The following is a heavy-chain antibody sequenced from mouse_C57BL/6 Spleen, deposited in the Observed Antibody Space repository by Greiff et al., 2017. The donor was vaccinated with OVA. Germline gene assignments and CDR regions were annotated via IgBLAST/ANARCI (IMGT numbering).Heavy chain of an antibody. D-gene: IGHD2-4*01. J-gene: IGHJ3*01. CDR3: AREDYDWFAC. CDR2: ISSGSSTI. V-gene: IGHV5-17*01. Sequence: EVQLQESGGGLVKPGGSLKLSCAASGFTFSDYGMHWVRQAPEKGLEWVAYISSGSSTIYYADTVKGRFTISRDSAKNTLFLQMTSLRSEDTAMYYCAREDYDWFACWGQGTLVTVSA. CDR1: GFTFSDYG.